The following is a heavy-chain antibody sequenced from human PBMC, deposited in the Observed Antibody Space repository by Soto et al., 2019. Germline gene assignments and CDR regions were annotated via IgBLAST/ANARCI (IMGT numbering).Heavy chain of an antibody. Sequence: QVQLGQSGAEVKKPGASVKVSCKASGYTFTSYGIIWVRQAPGQGLEWMCWISAYNGNTNYAQKLQGRVTITTDTYTRTADMEMRRLGSGGTAVYFCVRARGYFGYWGQGTLVTVSS. V-gene: IGHV1-18*01. CDR3: VRARGYFGY. CDR2: ISAYNGNT. J-gene: IGHJ4*02. CDR1: GYTFTSYG.